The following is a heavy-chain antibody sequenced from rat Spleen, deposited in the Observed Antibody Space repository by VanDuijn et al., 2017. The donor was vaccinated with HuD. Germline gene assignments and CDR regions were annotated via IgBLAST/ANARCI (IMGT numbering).Heavy chain of an antibody. D-gene: IGHD1-4*01. CDR1: GFTFSNYY. Sequence: EVQLVESGGGLVQPGRSLKLSCAASGFTFSNYYMAWVRQAPKKGLEWVATISTSGSRTYYPDSVKGRFTISRDNAKSSLYLQMNSLKSEDTATYYCARHLPGYNWDYWGQGVMVTVSS. CDR3: ARHLPGYNWDY. V-gene: IGHV5-25*01. J-gene: IGHJ2*01. CDR2: ISTSGSRT.